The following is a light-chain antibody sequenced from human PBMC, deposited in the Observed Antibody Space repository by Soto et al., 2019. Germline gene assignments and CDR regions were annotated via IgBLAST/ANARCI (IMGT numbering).Light chain of an antibody. V-gene: IGLV7-46*01. CDR3: LLAYSGARSVV. CDR2: DTS. Sequence: QAVVTQEPSLTVSPGGTVTLTCGSSTGDVTSGHYPYWFQQKPGQAPRTLIYDTSNKHSWTPARFSGSLLGGKAALTLSGAQPEEEAEYYCLLAYSGARSVVFGGGTKLTV. CDR1: TGDVTSGHY. J-gene: IGLJ2*01.